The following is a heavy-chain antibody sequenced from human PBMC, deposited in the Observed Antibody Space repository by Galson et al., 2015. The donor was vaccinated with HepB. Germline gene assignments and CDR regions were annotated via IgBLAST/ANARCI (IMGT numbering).Heavy chain of an antibody. CDR1: GYSFTSYW. CDR3: ARRSPLDRYYYYGMDV. V-gene: IGHV5-51*03. CDR2: IYPGDSDT. D-gene: IGHD1-1*01. J-gene: IGHJ6*02. Sequence: QSGAEVKKPGESLKISCKGSGYSFTSYWIGWVRQMPGKGLEWMGIIYPGDSDTRYSPSFQGQVTISVDKSISTAYLQWSSLKASDTAMYYCARRSPLDRYYYYGMDVLGQGTTVTVSS.